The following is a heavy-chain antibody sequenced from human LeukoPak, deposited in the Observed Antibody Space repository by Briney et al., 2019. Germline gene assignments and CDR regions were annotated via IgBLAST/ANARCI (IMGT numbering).Heavy chain of an antibody. V-gene: IGHV3-9*01. CDR1: GFTFDDYG. Sequence: PGGSLRLSCAASGFTFDDYGMHWVRQAPGKGLEWVSGISWNSGSIGYADSVKGRFTISRDNAKNSLYLQMNSLRAEDTALYYCAKEYKDSEYSSSWPISYYYGMDVWGQGTTVTVSS. CDR3: AKEYKDSEYSSSWPISYYYGMDV. J-gene: IGHJ6*02. CDR2: ISWNSGSI. D-gene: IGHD6-13*01.